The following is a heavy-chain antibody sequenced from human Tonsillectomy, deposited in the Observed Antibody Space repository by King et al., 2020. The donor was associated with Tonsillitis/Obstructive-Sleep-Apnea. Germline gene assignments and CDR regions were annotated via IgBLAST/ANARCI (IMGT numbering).Heavy chain of an antibody. CDR2: INQDGSEK. D-gene: IGHD2-2*01. V-gene: IGHV3-7*04. J-gene: IGHJ4*02. CDR3: AGDPPGHCFISSCYFDY. Sequence: VQLVESGGGLVQPGGSLKLSCAASGFAFSRYWMSWVRQAPGKGLEWVANINQDGSEKYYVDSVKGRFTISRDIGKNSLYLQMNSLRADDTAVYYCAGDPPGHCFISSCYFDYWGQGTLVTVSS. CDR1: GFAFSRYW.